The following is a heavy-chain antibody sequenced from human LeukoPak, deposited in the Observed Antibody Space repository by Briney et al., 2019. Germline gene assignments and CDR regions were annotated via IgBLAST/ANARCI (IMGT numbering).Heavy chain of an antibody. Sequence: PSETLSLTCTVSGGSISSSTYFWGWIRQPPGKGLEWIGSIYHSGSTYYNPSLKSRVTISVDTSKNQFSLKLSSVTAADTAVYYCASLYYDFWSGHTTNFDYWGQGTLVTVSS. CDR2: IYHSGST. J-gene: IGHJ4*02. V-gene: IGHV4-39*07. CDR1: GGSISSSTYF. D-gene: IGHD3-3*01. CDR3: ASLYYDFWSGHTTNFDY.